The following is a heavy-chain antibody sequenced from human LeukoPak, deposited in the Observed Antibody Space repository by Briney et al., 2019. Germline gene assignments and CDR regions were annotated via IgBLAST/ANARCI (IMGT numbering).Heavy chain of an antibody. CDR1: GFSFSSYA. CDR3: AKDRQDSSGYYDYYFDY. Sequence: GGFLRLSCAASGFSFSSYAMSWVRQAPGKGLEWVSGISGSGGSTYYADSVKGRFTISRDNSKNTLYLQMNSLRAEDTAVYYCAKDRQDSSGYYDYYFDYWGQGTLVTVSS. V-gene: IGHV3-23*01. CDR2: ISGSGGST. J-gene: IGHJ4*02. D-gene: IGHD3-22*01.